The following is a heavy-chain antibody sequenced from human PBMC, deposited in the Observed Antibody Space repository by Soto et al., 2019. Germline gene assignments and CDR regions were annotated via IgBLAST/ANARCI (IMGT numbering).Heavy chain of an antibody. CDR1: GYTFTHYG. J-gene: IGHJ4*02. CDR2: VTPFNGNT. Sequence: GASVKVSCKPSGYTFTHYGINWMRQVPGQGLEWMGWVTPFNGNTKYAQKFHGRVTMTTDTSTSTVYMELRSLRSDDTALYYCARGPTGNFFDYWGPGSLVTVSS. V-gene: IGHV1-18*01. D-gene: IGHD1-1*01. CDR3: ARGPTGNFFDY.